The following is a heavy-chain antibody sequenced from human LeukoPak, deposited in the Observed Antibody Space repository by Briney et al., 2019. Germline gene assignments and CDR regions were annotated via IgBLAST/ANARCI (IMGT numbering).Heavy chain of an antibody. D-gene: IGHD4-23*01. CDR3: ARERGGNSPFDS. V-gene: IGHV1-2*02. J-gene: IGHJ4*02. CDR2: INPNSSVT. CDR1: GYTFTGYY. Sequence: GDSLKVSCKTSGYTFTGYYMPWVRQAPGQALEWMGWINPNSSVTNYAQRFQGRVTMTRDTSISAAYMELRWLTSDDTAVYYCARERGGNSPFDSWGQGTLVTVSS.